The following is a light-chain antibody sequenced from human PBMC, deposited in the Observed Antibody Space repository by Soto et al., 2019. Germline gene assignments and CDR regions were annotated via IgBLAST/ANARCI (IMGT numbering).Light chain of an antibody. CDR3: QQFVTSPFT. J-gene: IGKJ3*01. Sequence: EMVLTQSPGTLSLSPGERATLSCSASQSISSTYLAWYQQIPGQAPRVLIYGASTRATGIPDRFSGSGSGTDFTLTISRLQPEDFAVYYCQQFVTSPFTFGPGTKVDIK. CDR1: QSISSTY. CDR2: GAS. V-gene: IGKV3-20*01.